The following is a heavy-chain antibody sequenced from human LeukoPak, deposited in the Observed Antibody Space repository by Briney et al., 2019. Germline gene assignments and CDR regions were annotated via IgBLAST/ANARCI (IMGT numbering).Heavy chain of an antibody. CDR2: IWYDGSNK. CDR1: GFTFSSYG. V-gene: IGHV3-33*01. J-gene: IGHJ4*02. Sequence: GGSLRLSCAASGFTFSSYGMHWVRQAPGKGLEWVAVIWYDGSNKYYADSVKGRFTISRDNSKNTLYPQMNSLRAEDTAVYYCARDASRIAVAGCVEYWGQGTLVTVSS. D-gene: IGHD6-19*01. CDR3: ARDASRIAVAGCVEY.